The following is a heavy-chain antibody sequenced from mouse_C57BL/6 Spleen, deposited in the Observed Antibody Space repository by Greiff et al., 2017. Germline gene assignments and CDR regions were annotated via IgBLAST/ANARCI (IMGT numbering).Heavy chain of an antibody. J-gene: IGHJ4*01. CDR1: GFTFSSYA. V-gene: IGHV5-4*03. Sequence: EVKVEESGGGLVKPGGSLKLSCAASGFTFSSYAMSWVRQTPEKRLEWVATISDGGSYTYYPDKVKGRFTISRDNAKNNLYLQMSHLKSEDTAMYYCAREKGYAMDYWGQGTSVTVSS. CDR3: AREKGYAMDY. CDR2: ISDGGSYT.